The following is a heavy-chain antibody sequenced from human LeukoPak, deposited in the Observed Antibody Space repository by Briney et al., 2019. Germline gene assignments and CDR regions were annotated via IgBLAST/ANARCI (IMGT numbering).Heavy chain of an antibody. CDR3: ARGSYYDILTAGFDY. V-gene: IGHV4-61*08. CDR2: IYYSGST. Sequence: SDTLSLTCSVSGGSITTSDYYWSWIRQPPGKGLEWIGYIYYSGSTNYNPSLKSRVTISVDTSKNQFTLKLSSVTAADTAVYYCARGSYYDILTAGFDYWGQGTLVTVSS. D-gene: IGHD3-9*01. CDR1: GGSITTSDYY. J-gene: IGHJ4*02.